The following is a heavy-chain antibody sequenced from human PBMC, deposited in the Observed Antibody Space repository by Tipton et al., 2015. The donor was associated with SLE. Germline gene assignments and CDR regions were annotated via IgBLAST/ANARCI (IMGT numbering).Heavy chain of an antibody. CDR3: ARGIAVAAFDY. CDR2: ISSNGGST. D-gene: IGHD6-19*01. J-gene: IGHJ4*02. Sequence: SLRLSCAASGFTFSSYAMHWVRQAPGKGLEYVSAISSNGGSTYYADSVKGRFTISRDNSRNTLYLQMGSLRAEDMAVYYCARGIAVAAFDYWGQGTLVTVSS. V-gene: IGHV3-64*02. CDR1: GFTFSSYA.